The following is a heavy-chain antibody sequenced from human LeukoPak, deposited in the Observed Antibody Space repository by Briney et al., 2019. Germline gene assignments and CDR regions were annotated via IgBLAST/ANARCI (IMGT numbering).Heavy chain of an antibody. D-gene: IGHD6-13*01. Sequence: ASVKVSCKASGYTFTDYYMHCVRQAPGQGLELMGWINPNSGGTNYAQKFQGRVTMTRDTSISTAYMELSRLRSDDTAVYYCARTGYSSSWPMGYWGQGTLVTVSS. V-gene: IGHV1-2*02. CDR1: GYTFTDYY. J-gene: IGHJ4*02. CDR2: INPNSGGT. CDR3: ARTGYSSSWPMGY.